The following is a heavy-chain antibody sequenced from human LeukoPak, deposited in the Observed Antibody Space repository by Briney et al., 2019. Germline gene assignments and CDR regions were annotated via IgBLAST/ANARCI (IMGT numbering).Heavy chain of an antibody. V-gene: IGHV4-31*03. J-gene: IGHJ4*02. D-gene: IGHD5-18*01. Sequence: PAETLSLTCTVSGGSISSGGYYGSWIRQHPGKGLEWIGYIYYSGSTYYNPSVKSRVTISVDTSKNQFSMKLSSVTAADTAVYYCARGDTANYWVDYWGQGTVVTVSS. CDR2: IYYSGST. CDR1: GGSISSGGYY. CDR3: ARGDTANYWVDY.